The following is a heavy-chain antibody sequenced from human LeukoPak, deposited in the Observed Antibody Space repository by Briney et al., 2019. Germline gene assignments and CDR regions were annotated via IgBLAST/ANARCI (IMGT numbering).Heavy chain of an antibody. D-gene: IGHD3-10*01. CDR2: IYYSGST. CDR3: ARDFSSYYYGSGSHDAFDI. CDR1: GGSISSYY. Sequence: PSETLSLTCTVSGGSISSYYWSWIRQPPGKGLEWIGYIYYSGSTNYNPSLKSRVTISVDTSKNQFSLKLSSVTAADTAVYYCARDFSSYYYGSGSHDAFDIWGQGTMVTVSS. V-gene: IGHV4-59*01. J-gene: IGHJ3*02.